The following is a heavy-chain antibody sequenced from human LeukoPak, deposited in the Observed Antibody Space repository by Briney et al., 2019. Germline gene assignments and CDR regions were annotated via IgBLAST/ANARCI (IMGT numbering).Heavy chain of an antibody. V-gene: IGHV4-4*07. CDR2: IYTSGST. CDR1: GGSISSYY. CDR3: AREGYCSGGTCYGWIPIDY. Sequence: SQTLSLTCTVSGGSISSYYWSWIRQPAGKGLEWIGRIYTSGSTNYNPSLKSRVIMSVDTSKNQFSLKVSSVTAADTAVYYCAREGYCSGGTCYGWIPIDYWGQGTLVTVSS. D-gene: IGHD2-15*01. J-gene: IGHJ4*02.